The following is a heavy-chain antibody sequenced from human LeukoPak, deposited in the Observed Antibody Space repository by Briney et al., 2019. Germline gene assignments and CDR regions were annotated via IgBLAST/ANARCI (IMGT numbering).Heavy chain of an antibody. D-gene: IGHD2-2*01. Sequence: SGPGLVKPSETLSLTCTVSGGSISSSSYYWGWIRQPPGKGLEWIGSIYYSGSTYYNPSLKSRVTISVDTSKNQFSLKLSSVTAADTAVYYCARLPCGSTSCYGDFDYWGQGTLVTVSS. CDR1: GGSISSSSYY. CDR3: ARLPCGSTSCYGDFDY. CDR2: IYYSGST. J-gene: IGHJ4*02. V-gene: IGHV4-39*01.